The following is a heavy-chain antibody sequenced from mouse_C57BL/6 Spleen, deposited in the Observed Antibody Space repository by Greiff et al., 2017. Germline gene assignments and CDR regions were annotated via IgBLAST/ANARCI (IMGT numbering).Heavy chain of an antibody. CDR2: INPGSGGT. J-gene: IGHJ4*01. D-gene: IGHD2-2*01. CDR3: ARVGYDYAMDY. CDR1: GYAFTNYL. Sequence: QVQLKESGAELVRPGTSVKVSCKASGYAFTNYLIEWVKQRPGQGLEWIGVINPGSGGTNYNEKFKGKATLTADKSSSTSYMQLSRLTSEDSAVYFCARVGYDYAMDYWGQGTSVTVSS. V-gene: IGHV1-54*01.